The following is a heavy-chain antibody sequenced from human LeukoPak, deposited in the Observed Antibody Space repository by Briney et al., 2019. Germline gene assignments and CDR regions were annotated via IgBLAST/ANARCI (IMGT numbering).Heavy chain of an antibody. CDR3: ARAPPGYCSGGSCYRPYAFDI. CDR1: GFTSSDYY. V-gene: IGHV3-11*01. CDR2: ISSSGSTI. Sequence: GGSLRLSCAASGFTSSDYYMSWIRQAPGKGLEWVSYISSSGSTIYYADSVKGRFTISRDNAKNSLYLQMNSLRAEDTAVYYCARAPPGYCSGGSCYRPYAFDIWGQGTMVTVSS. D-gene: IGHD2-15*01. J-gene: IGHJ3*02.